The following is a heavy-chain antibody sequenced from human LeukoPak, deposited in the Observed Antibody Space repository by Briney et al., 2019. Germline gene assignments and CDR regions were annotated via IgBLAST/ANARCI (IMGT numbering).Heavy chain of an antibody. J-gene: IGHJ4*02. Sequence: GGSLRLSCSASGFTFSNYVMDWVRQAPGKGLESVSSISTNGDSTDYADSVKGRFTISRDNSKNTLYLQMSSLRAEDTAVYYCVKAPAGWLASYFDYWGQGTLVIVSS. D-gene: IGHD6-19*01. CDR1: GFTFSNYV. V-gene: IGHV3-64D*09. CDR3: VKAPAGWLASYFDY. CDR2: ISTNGDST.